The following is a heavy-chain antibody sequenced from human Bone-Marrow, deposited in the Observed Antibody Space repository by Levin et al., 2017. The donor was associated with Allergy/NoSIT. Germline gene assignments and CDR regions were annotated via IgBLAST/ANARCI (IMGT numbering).Heavy chain of an antibody. CDR3: ATDVNTTDWGFYGMDV. J-gene: IGHJ6*02. V-gene: IGHV1-24*01. Sequence: ASVKVSCKLSGSTLTELSIHWVRQAPGKGLEWMGGFDPDEGEIVYPQKFQGRVTVTEDTSTGTAYMEVKTLTSEDTALYYCATDVNTTDWGFYGMDVWGQGTAVTVSS. CDR1: GSTLTELS. D-gene: IGHD3-22*01. CDR2: FDPDEGEI.